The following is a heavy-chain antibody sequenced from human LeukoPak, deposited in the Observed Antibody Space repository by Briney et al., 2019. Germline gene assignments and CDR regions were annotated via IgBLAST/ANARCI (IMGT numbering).Heavy chain of an antibody. D-gene: IGHD4-11*01. CDR3: TGGPPTYSNYMDV. Sequence: GGSLRLSCAASVFTFSDYNMSWIRQAPGKGLEWVSDISRSGSTRYYADSVKGRFTISRDNAKNSLYLQMNSLRAEDRAVYCCTGGPPTYSNYMDVWGKGSTVTVSS. V-gene: IGHV3-11*01. CDR2: ISRSGSTR. J-gene: IGHJ6*03. CDR1: VFTFSDYN.